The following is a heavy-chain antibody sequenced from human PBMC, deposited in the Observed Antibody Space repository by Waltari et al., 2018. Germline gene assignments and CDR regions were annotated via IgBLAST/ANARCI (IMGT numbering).Heavy chain of an antibody. V-gene: IGHV1-3*01. J-gene: IGHJ4*02. D-gene: IGHD3-3*01. CDR2: INAGNGNT. CDR1: GYTFTSYA. CDR3: ARESRPTYYDFWSGYFGP. Sequence: QVQLVQSGAEVKKPGASVKVSCKASGYTFTSYAMHWVRQAPGQRLEWMGWINAGNGNTKYSQKFQGRVTITRDTSASTAYMELSSLRSEDTAVYYCARESRPTYYDFWSGYFGPWGQGTLVTVSS.